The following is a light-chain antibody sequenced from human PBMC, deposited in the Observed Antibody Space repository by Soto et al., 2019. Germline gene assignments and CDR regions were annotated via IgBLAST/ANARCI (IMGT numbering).Light chain of an antibody. V-gene: IGKV1-39*01. J-gene: IGKJ1*01. Sequence: DVQMTQSPCSLSASVVGRVTITCRASQSISSYLNWYQQKPGKAPKLLIYAASSLQSGVPSRFSGSGSGTEFTLTISSLQPDDFATYYCKQYNSYWKFGQGTKVDIK. CDR3: KQYNSYWK. CDR1: QSISSY. CDR2: AAS.